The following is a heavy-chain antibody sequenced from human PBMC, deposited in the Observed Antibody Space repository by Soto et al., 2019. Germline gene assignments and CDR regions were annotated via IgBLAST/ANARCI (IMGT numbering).Heavy chain of an antibody. J-gene: IGHJ4*02. CDR1: GGTXSSYA. D-gene: IGHD5-18*01. CDR3: ASRGYSYGPFDY. CDR2: IIPIFGTA. V-gene: IGHV1-69*06. Sequence: SXKVSFKASGGTXSSYAIGWVRQAPGQGLEWMGGIIPIFGTANYAQKFQGRVTITADKYTSTAYMELSSMRSEDTAVYYCASRGYSYGPFDYWGQGTLGTVS.